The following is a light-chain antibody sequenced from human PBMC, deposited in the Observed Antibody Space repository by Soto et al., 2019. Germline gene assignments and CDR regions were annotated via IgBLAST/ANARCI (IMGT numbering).Light chain of an antibody. V-gene: IGKV3-11*01. CDR2: DAS. CDR1: QSVSSY. CDR3: QQRSNWPGT. Sequence: EIVLTQSPATLSLCPGERATLSCRASQSVSSYLAWYQQKPGQAPRLLIYDASNRATGIPARFSGSGSGTDFTLTISSLEPEDFAVYYCQQRSNWPGTFGQGTKVEIK. J-gene: IGKJ1*01.